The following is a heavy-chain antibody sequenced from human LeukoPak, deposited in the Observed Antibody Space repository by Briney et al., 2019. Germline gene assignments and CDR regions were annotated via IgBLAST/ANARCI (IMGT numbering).Heavy chain of an antibody. Sequence: SETLSLTCTVSGDSISSYYWSWVRQPAGKGLEWIGRIHPSGSTNYNPSLKSRVAMSVDTSKNQFSLNLNSVTAADTAVYYCARHGHDSGNFEAHFDYWGQGTLVTVSS. CDR2: IHPSGST. D-gene: IGHD3-22*01. V-gene: IGHV4-4*07. J-gene: IGHJ4*02. CDR3: ARHGHDSGNFEAHFDY. CDR1: GDSISSYY.